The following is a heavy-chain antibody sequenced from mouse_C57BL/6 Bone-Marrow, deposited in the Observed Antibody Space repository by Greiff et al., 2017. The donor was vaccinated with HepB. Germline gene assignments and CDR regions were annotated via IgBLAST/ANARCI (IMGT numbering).Heavy chain of an antibody. V-gene: IGHV1-69*01. CDR2: IDPSDSYT. D-gene: IGHD3-2*02. Sequence: QVQLQQPGAELVMPGASVKLSCKASGYTFTSYWMHWVKQRPGQGLEWIGEIDPSDSYTNYNQKFKGKSTLTVDKSSSTAYMQLSSLTSEDSAVYYCARRRQLRLLDYWGQGTTLTVSS. J-gene: IGHJ2*01. CDR3: ARRRQLRLLDY. CDR1: GYTFTSYW.